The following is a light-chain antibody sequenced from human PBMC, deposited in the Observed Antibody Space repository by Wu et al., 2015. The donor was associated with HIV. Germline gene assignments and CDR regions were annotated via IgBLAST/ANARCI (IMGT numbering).Light chain of an antibody. J-gene: IGKJ1*01. V-gene: IGKV1-27*01. CDR2: AAS. Sequence: DIQMTQSPFSLSASVGDRVTITCRASQGISNYFAWYQQKPGKIPKLLIYAASTLQSGVPSRFSGSGSGADFTLTISSLQPEDVATXYCQKYDSAPWTFGQGTKVEIK. CDR3: QKYDSAPWT. CDR1: QGISNY.